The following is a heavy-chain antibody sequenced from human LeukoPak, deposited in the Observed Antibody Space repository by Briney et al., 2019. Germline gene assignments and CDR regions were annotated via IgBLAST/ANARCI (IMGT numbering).Heavy chain of an antibody. J-gene: IGHJ4*02. CDR1: GGTFSNYA. CDR2: IIPMFATT. V-gene: IGHV1-69*13. Sequence: ASVKVSCNPSGGTFSNYAISWVRQAPGQGLEWMGGIIPMFATTNSAQKFQGRVTITADDSTITAYMELTSLTSEDTAVYYCASGGSYFDTNGYYAANFDYWGQGTLVTVSS. D-gene: IGHD3-22*01. CDR3: ASGGSYFDTNGYYAANFDY.